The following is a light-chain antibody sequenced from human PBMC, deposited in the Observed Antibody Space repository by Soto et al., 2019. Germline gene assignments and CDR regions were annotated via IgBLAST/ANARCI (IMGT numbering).Light chain of an antibody. V-gene: IGKV1-5*03. J-gene: IGKJ5*01. Sequence: DIQMTQSPSTLSASVGDRVTITCRASQSISSWLAWYQQKPGKAPKLLIYKASSLESGVPSRFSGSGSGTEFTLTISSLEPEDFAVYYCQQRSNWPPEITFGQGTRLEI. CDR2: KAS. CDR1: QSISSW. CDR3: QQRSNWPPEIT.